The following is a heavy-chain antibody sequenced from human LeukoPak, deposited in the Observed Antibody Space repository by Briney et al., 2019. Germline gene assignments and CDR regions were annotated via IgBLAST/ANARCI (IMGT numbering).Heavy chain of an antibody. CDR1: GGTFSSYA. CDR3: ARWELVSGTPAGRRNYYYYGMDV. V-gene: IGHV1-69*01. D-gene: IGHD3-10*01. CDR2: IIPIFGTA. J-gene: IGHJ6*02. Sequence: SVKVSCKASGGTFSSYAISWVRQAPGQGLEWMGGIIPIFGTANYAQKFQGRVTITADESTSTAYMELSSLRSEDTAVYYCARWELVSGTPAGRRNYYYYGMDVWGQGTTVTVSS.